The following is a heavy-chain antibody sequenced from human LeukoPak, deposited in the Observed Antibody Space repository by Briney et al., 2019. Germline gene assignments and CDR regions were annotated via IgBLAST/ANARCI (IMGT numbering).Heavy chain of an antibody. CDR3: ARISTMVRGPTDY. Sequence: GGSLRLSCAASGFTFSDYYMSWIRQAPGKGLEWVSYISGSGSTIYYADSVKGRFTISRDNAKNSLYLQMNSLRAEDTAVYYCARISTMVRGPTDYWGQGTLVTVSS. V-gene: IGHV3-11*04. J-gene: IGHJ4*02. D-gene: IGHD3-10*01. CDR1: GFTFSDYY. CDR2: ISGSGSTI.